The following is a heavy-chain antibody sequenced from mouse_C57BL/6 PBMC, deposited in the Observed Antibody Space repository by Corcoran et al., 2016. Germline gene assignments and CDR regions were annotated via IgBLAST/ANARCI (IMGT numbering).Heavy chain of an antibody. CDR2: IYPGDGDT. D-gene: IGHD1-1*01. V-gene: IGHV1-80*01. J-gene: IGHJ3*01. CDR3: ARCDYYGSSYAAWFAY. Sequence: QVQLQQSGAELVKPGASLKISCKASGYAFSSYWMNWVKQRPGKGLEWIGQIYPGDGDTNYNGKFKGKATLTADKSSSTAYMQLSSLTSEDSAVYFCARCDYYGSSYAAWFAYWGQGTLVTVSA. CDR1: GYAFSSYW.